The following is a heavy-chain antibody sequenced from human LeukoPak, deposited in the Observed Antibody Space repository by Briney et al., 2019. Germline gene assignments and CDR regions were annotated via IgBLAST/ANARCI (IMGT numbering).Heavy chain of an antibody. V-gene: IGHV1-69*06. D-gene: IGHD2-15*01. CDR3: AREGGGWYAFDI. Sequence: ASVKVSCKASGGTFSSYAISWVRQAPGQGLEWMGGIIPIFGTANYAQKFQGRVTITADKSTSTGYMELSSLRSEDTAVYYCAREGGGWYAFDIWGQGTMVTVSS. CDR1: GGTFSSYA. J-gene: IGHJ3*02. CDR2: IIPIFGTA.